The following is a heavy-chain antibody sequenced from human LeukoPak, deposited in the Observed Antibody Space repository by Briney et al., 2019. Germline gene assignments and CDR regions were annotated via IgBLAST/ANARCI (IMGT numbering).Heavy chain of an antibody. CDR2: MNPSSGNT. J-gene: IGHJ5*02. D-gene: IGHD4-17*01. Sequence: ASVKVSCKASGYTFTSYDINWVRQATGQGLEWMGWMNPSSGNTGYAQKFQGRVTMTRNTSISTAYMELSSLRSEDTAVYYCARAGYGENWFDPWGQGTLVTVSS. V-gene: IGHV1-8*01. CDR1: GYTFTSYD. CDR3: ARAGYGENWFDP.